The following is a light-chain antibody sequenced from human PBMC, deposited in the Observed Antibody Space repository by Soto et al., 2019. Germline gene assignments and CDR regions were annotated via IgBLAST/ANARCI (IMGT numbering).Light chain of an antibody. CDR1: QSVSSSSNNRNY. V-gene: IGKV4-1*01. J-gene: IGKJ2*01. CDR3: QQYYTTPT. CDR2: WAS. Sequence: DIVLTQSPDSLAVSLGERATINCKSSQSVSSSSNNRNYVAWYQQKPGQSPKLLISWASSRQSGVPDRFSGSGSGTDFTLTISKLQAEDVAVYSCQQYYTTPTFGQGTKLEIK.